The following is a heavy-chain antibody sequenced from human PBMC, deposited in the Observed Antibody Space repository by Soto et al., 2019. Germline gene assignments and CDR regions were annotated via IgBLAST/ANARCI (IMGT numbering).Heavy chain of an antibody. Sequence: PGGSLRLSCAASGFTFSSYGMHWVRQAPGKGLEWVAVISYDGSNKYYADSVKGRFTISRDNSKNTLYLQMNSLRAEDTAVYYCAKDGATVTQFDYWGQGTLVTVSS. CDR3: AKDGATVTQFDY. D-gene: IGHD4-17*01. J-gene: IGHJ4*02. V-gene: IGHV3-30*18. CDR1: GFTFSSYG. CDR2: ISYDGSNK.